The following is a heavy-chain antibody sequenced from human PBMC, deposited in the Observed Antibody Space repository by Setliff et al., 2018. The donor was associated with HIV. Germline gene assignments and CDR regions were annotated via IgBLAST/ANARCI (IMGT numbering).Heavy chain of an antibody. J-gene: IGHJ3*02. CDR1: GYRFTSHW. D-gene: IGHD3-16*01. V-gene: IGHV5-51*01. Sequence: GASLTISCKGVGYRFTSHWIAWVRPMPGKGLEWMGNIYPGDSEPRYSPSFHGQVTFSADTTVDPAYLQWNTLKSSDTAMYYCAREIRTIEGGALDIWGQGTSVTVS. CDR2: IYPGDSEP. CDR3: AREIRTIEGGALDI.